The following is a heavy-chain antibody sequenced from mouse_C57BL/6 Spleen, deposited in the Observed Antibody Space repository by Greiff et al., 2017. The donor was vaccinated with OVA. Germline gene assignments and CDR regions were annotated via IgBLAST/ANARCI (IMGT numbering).Heavy chain of an antibody. D-gene: IGHD1-1*01. CDR3: ARYYPDYFDY. CDR2: ISYDGSN. Sequence: EVKLQESGPGLVKPSQSLSLTCSVTGYSITSGYYWNWIRQFPGNKLEWMGYISYDGSNNYNPSLKNRISITRDTSKNQFFLKLNSVTTEDTATYYCARYYPDYFDYWGQGTTLTVSS. V-gene: IGHV3-6*01. J-gene: IGHJ2*01. CDR1: GYSITSGYY.